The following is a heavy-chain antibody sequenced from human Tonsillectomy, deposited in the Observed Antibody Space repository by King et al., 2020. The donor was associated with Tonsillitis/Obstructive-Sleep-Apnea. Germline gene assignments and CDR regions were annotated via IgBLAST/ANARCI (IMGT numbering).Heavy chain of an antibody. CDR1: GDSISSSNW. CDR2: IHHSGST. CDR3: ARPVGTTTGSSYYMDV. J-gene: IGHJ6*03. Sequence: VQLQESGPGLVKPSGTLSLTCAVSGDSISSSNWWSWVRQPPGKGLEWIGEIHHSGSTNYTPSLKSRVTISVDKSKNQFSLTLSSVTAADTAVYYCARPVGTTTGSSYYMDVWVKGTTVTVSS. V-gene: IGHV4-4*02. D-gene: IGHD1-26*01.